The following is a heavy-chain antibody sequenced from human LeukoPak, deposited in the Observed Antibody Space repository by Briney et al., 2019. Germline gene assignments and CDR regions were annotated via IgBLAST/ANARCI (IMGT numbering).Heavy chain of an antibody. CDR1: GFTFSHHG. D-gene: IGHD2-21*02. Sequence: GGTLRLSCAASGFTFSHHGMNWVRQAPGKGLEWVSGVGPSGARTYYADSVKGRFTVSRDNSKNMVFLQMNSLRAEDTAIYYCAKDIPGGGDDYWGQGTLVTVSS. V-gene: IGHV3-23*01. J-gene: IGHJ4*02. CDR3: AKDIPGGGDDY. CDR2: VGPSGART.